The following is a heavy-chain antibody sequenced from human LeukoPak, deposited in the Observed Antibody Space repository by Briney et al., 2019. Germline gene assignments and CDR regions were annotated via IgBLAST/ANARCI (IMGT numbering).Heavy chain of an antibody. Sequence: SETLSLTCAVYGGSFSGYYWSWIRQPPGKGLEWIGEINHSGSTNYNPSLKSRVTLSVDTSKNQFSLKLSSVTAADTAVYYCGRGWLGEAMVRGPGFDYWGQGTLVTVSS. CDR2: INHSGST. CDR3: GRGWLGEAMVRGPGFDY. D-gene: IGHD3-10*01. V-gene: IGHV4-34*01. J-gene: IGHJ4*02. CDR1: GGSFSGYY.